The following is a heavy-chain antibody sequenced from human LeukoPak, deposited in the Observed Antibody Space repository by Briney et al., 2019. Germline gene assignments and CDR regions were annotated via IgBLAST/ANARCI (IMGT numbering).Heavy chain of an antibody. V-gene: IGHV3-30*02. D-gene: IGHD1-26*01. CDR2: IRYDGSNK. CDR1: GFTFSSYE. CDR3: ARGGSYLSAFDI. J-gene: IGHJ3*02. Sequence: PGGSLRLSCAASGFTFSSYEMNWVRQAPGKGLEWVAFIRYDGSNKYYADSVKGRFTISRDNSKNTLYLQMNSLRAEDTAVYYCARGGSYLSAFDIWGQGTMVTVSS.